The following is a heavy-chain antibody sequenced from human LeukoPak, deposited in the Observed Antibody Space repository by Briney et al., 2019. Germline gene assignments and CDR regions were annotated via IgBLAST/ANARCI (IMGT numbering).Heavy chain of an antibody. V-gene: IGHV1-46*01. CDR1: GYTFTRYY. CDR2: INPSGGST. J-gene: IGHJ6*03. CDR3: ARDLTDHYYGRDYYYYMDV. D-gene: IGHD3-10*01. Sequence: ASVKVSCKASGYTFTRYYMYWVRQAPGQGLEWMGIINPSGGSTNYAQKFQGRVTMTRDTSTNTVYMELSSLRSEDTAVYYCARDLTDHYYGRDYYYYMDVWGKGTTVTISS.